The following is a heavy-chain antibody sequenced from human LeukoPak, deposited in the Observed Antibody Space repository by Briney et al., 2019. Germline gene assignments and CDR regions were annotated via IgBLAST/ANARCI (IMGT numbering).Heavy chain of an antibody. CDR2: MNPNSGNT. J-gene: IGHJ4*02. Sequence: GASVKVSCKASGYTFTSYDINWVRQATGQGLEWMGWMNPNSGNTGYAQKFQGRVTMTRNTSISTAYMELSSLRSEDTAMYYCARDRRDGYNVLDYWGQGTLVTVSS. D-gene: IGHD5-24*01. CDR1: GYTFTSYD. CDR3: ARDRRDGYNVLDY. V-gene: IGHV1-8*01.